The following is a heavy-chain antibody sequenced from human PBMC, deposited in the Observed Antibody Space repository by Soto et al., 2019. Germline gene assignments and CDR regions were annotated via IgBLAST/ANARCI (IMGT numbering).Heavy chain of an antibody. D-gene: IGHD5-12*01. CDR1: GYNFVSNG. CDR3: VKEYIGYGHDAFDT. CDR2: ITTYNGNT. V-gene: IGHV1-18*01. J-gene: IGHJ3*02. Sequence: ASVKVSCKASGYNFVSNGLSWVRQAPGQGLEWMGWITTYNGNTHYAQKFQDRVSLTTDTSTSTAYMELRSLRADDTAVYYCVKEYIGYGHDAFDTWGQGTMVTVSS.